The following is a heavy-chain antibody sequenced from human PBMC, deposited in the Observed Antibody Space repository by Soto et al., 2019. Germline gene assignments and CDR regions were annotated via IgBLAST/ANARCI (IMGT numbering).Heavy chain of an antibody. Sequence: PSETLSLTCSVSGASIRSGGYYWSWLLQSPGKGLEWIGHIYYTGSTFYSPSLKSRLTISLDTSKNQFSLDLRSVTAADTAMYYCARIEMASIKWGRGTLVTVS. CDR3: ARIEMASIK. CDR1: GASIRSGGYY. V-gene: IGHV4-31*03. CDR2: IYYTGST. J-gene: IGHJ4*02.